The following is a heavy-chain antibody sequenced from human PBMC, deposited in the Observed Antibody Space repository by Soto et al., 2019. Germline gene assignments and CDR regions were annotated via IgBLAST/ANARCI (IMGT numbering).Heavy chain of an antibody. CDR1: GFTFSSSA. CDR3: AKDRHYPRDYFHY. V-gene: IGHV3-23*01. Sequence: GESLKISCAASGFTFSSSAISWVRQAPCKGLEWVSAVSANGQGIYYADSVRGRFTISRDNSKNTVFLHMDSLSAEDTAVYYCAKDRHYPRDYFHYWGQGTLVT. D-gene: IGHD3-10*01. CDR2: VSANGQGI. J-gene: IGHJ4*02.